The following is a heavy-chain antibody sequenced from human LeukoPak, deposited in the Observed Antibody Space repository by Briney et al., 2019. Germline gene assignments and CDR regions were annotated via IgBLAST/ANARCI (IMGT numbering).Heavy chain of an antibody. CDR1: GGSISSFY. D-gene: IGHD3-22*01. J-gene: IGHJ3*02. V-gene: IGHV4-4*07. Sequence: SETLSLTCTVSGGSISSFYWSCIRQPAGKGLEWIGRIYSSGSTNYNPSLKSRVTMSVDTSKSQFSLRLTSVTAADTAVYYCARQAYDTGYDAFDIWGQGTLVTVSS. CDR2: IYSSGST. CDR3: ARQAYDTGYDAFDI.